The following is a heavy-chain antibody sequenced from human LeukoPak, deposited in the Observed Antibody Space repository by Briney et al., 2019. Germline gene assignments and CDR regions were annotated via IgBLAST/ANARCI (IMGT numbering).Heavy chain of an antibody. D-gene: IGHD6-6*01. V-gene: IGHV4-39*01. Sequence: PSETLSLTCTVSGGSISSSSYYWGWIRQPPGKGLEWIGSIYYSGSTYYNPSLKSRVTISVDTSKNQFSLKLSSVTAADTAVYYCARGRTAHRSQYSSSWGGVLFDYWGQGTLVTVSS. CDR2: IYYSGST. CDR1: GGSISSSSYY. CDR3: ARGRTAHRSQYSSSWGGVLFDY. J-gene: IGHJ4*02.